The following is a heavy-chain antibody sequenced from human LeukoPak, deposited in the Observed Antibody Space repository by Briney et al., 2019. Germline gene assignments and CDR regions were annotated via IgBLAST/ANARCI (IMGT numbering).Heavy chain of an antibody. CDR3: ARGRFGEFHFDY. Sequence: GGSLRLSCAASGFHVSPNYMSWVRQAPGRGLEWVSVVYIGGSTYYADSVKGRFTISRDDSKNTLSLQMNSLRVEDTAVYYCARGRFGEFHFDYWGQGTLVTVSS. D-gene: IGHD3-10*01. CDR1: GFHVSPNY. CDR2: VYIGGST. V-gene: IGHV3-53*01. J-gene: IGHJ4*02.